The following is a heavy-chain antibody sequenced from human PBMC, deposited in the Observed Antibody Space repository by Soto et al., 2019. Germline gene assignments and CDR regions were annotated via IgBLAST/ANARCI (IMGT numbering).Heavy chain of an antibody. CDR3: ARLDDYYYYMDV. CDR2: MNPNSGNT. CDR1: GYTFTSYD. J-gene: IGHJ6*03. Sequence: ASVKVSCKASGYTFTSYDINWVRQATGQGLEWMGWMNPNSGNTGYAQKFQGRVTMTRNTSISTAYMELSSLRSEDTAVYYCARLDDYYYYMDVWGKGTTVTSP. V-gene: IGHV1-8*01.